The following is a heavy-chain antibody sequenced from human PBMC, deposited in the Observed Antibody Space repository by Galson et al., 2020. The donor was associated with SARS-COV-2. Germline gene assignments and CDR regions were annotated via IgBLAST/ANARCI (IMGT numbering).Heavy chain of an antibody. D-gene: IGHD3-10*02. CDR3: AKRNELVLFGQLLRSNYNYGMDV. CDR1: GGSFSGYY. CDR2: INHSGSS. Sequence: SETLSLTCAVYGGSFSGYYWTWIRQPPGKGLEWIGEINHSGSSNYNPSLKSRVTMSVDTSKNQFSLKLSSVTAADTGVHYCAKRNELVLFGQLLRSNYNYGMDVWCQGTTVTVSS. J-gene: IGHJ6*02. V-gene: IGHV4-34*01.